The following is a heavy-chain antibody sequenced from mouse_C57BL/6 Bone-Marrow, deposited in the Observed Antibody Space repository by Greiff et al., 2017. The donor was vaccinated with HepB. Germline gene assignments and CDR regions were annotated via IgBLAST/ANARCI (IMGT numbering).Heavy chain of an antibody. J-gene: IGHJ3*01. Sequence: QVQLQQSGPELVKPGASVKISCKASGYAFSSSWMNWVKQRPGKGLEWIGRIYPGDGDTNYNGKFKGKATLTADKSSSTAYMQLSSLTSEDSAVYFCGRGPYGNYAAYWGQGTLVTVSA. CDR3: GRGPYGNYAAY. D-gene: IGHD2-1*01. CDR2: IYPGDGDT. CDR1: GYAFSSSW. V-gene: IGHV1-82*01.